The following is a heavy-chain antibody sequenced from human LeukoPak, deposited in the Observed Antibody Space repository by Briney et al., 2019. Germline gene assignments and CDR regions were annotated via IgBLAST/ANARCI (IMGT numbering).Heavy chain of an antibody. Sequence: GGSLRLSCATSGFTFSSYSMNWVRQAPGKGLEWVSSISSSSSYIYYADSVKGRFTISRDNAKNTLYLQMNSLRAEDTAVYYCAKDRCSNGVGCYYYYMDVWGKGTTVTISS. CDR3: AKDRCSNGVGCYYYYMDV. J-gene: IGHJ6*03. CDR2: ISSSSSYI. CDR1: GFTFSSYS. V-gene: IGHV3-21*01. D-gene: IGHD2-8*01.